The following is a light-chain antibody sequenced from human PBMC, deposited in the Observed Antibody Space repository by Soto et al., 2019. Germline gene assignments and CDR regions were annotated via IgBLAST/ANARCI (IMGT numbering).Light chain of an antibody. CDR3: QSYDSSSVV. J-gene: IGLJ2*01. CDR1: SSNIGAGYH. Sequence: QLVLTQPPSVSGAPGQRVTISCTGSSSNIGAGYHVHWYQQLPGTAPKLLMYGDSNRPSGVPDRFSGSKSGTSASLAITGLQAEDEADYYCQSYDSSSVVFGGGTQLTVL. V-gene: IGLV1-40*01. CDR2: GDS.